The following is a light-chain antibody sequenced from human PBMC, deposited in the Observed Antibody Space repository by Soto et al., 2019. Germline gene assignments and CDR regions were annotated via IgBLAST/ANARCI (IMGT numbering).Light chain of an antibody. CDR2: DVS. CDR3: SSYTTSNTRQIV. J-gene: IGLJ1*01. Sequence: QPALTKPASVNGSPGQSITISCTGNSSDVGGYNYVSWYQQHPGKAPKFMIYDVSNRPSGVSNRFSGSKSGNTASPTISGLQAEDEADYYCSSYTTSNTRQIVFGTGTKVTVL. CDR1: SSDVGGYNY. V-gene: IGLV2-14*01.